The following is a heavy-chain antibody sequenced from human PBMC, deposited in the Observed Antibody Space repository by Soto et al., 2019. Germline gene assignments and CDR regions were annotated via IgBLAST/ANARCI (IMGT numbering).Heavy chain of an antibody. CDR3: AREMATILRYFDY. CDR2: INPNTGGT. Sequence: GASVKVSCKASGYTFTGYYMHWVRQAPGQGPEWMGWINPNTGGTNFAQKFQGRITMTRDTSISTAYMELSRLRSDDTAVYYCAREMATILRYFDYWGQGTLVTVSS. CDR1: GYTFTGYY. J-gene: IGHJ4*02. D-gene: IGHD5-12*01. V-gene: IGHV1-2*02.